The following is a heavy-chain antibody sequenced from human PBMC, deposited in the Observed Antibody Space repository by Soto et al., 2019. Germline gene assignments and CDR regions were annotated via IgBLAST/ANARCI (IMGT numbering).Heavy chain of an antibody. CDR3: ARETSYCSGGSCYRYYFDS. CDR2: IIPILGIA. CDR1: GGTFSSYT. J-gene: IGHJ4*02. D-gene: IGHD2-15*01. V-gene: IGHV1-69*08. Sequence: QVQLVQSGAEVKKPGSSVKVSCKASGGTFSSYTISWVRQAPGQGLEWMGRIIPILGIANYAQKFQGRVTITADKSTSTAYIELSSLISEDKAVYYCARETSYCSGGSCYRYYFDSWGQGTLVTVSS.